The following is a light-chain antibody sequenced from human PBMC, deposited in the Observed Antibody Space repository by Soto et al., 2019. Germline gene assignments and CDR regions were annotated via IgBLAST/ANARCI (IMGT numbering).Light chain of an antibody. CDR2: AAS. CDR1: QGISSY. J-gene: IGKJ3*01. CDR3: QQLHSYRF. V-gene: IGKV1-9*01. Sequence: ETQVNMTPSTLRGSVGESSSLCCRASQGISSYLAWYQQKPGKAPKLLIYAASTLQSGVPSRLCGSGSGSEFSRSITLLQRRDFATYFWQQLHSYRFIGPGTKVDIK.